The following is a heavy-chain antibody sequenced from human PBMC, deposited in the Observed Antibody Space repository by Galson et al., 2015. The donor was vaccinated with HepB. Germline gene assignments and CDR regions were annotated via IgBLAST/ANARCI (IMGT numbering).Heavy chain of an antibody. D-gene: IGHD4-23*01. CDR1: GDSISSDNW. V-gene: IGHV4-4*02. CDR3: ARDHDRELPGY. Sequence: DTLSLPCAGSGDSISSDNWRCWVRQPPGMGLEWIGEIYHKGDSNYNPSLKRRVTMTVERSKNQFSLWLTSVTAADTAVYYCARDHDRELPGYWGQGTLVTVSS. J-gene: IGHJ4*02. CDR2: IYHKGDS.